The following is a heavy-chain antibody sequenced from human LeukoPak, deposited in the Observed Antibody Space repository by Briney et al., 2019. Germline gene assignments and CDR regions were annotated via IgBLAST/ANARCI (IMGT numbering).Heavy chain of an antibody. CDR1: GFTFSSYG. D-gene: IGHD3-22*01. CDR3: ARAGYYDSSGYQDY. J-gene: IGHJ4*02. V-gene: IGHV3-30*03. Sequence: GGSLRLTCAASGFTFSSYGMHWVRQAPGKGLEWVAVISYDGSNKYYADSVKGRLTISRDNSKNTLYLQMNSLRAEDTSVYYCARAGYYDSSGYQDYWGQGTLVTVSS. CDR2: ISYDGSNK.